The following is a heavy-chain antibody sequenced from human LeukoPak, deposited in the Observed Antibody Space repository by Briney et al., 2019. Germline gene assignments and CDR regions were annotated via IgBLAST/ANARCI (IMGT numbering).Heavy chain of an antibody. V-gene: IGHV3-23*01. CDR3: AKVITMVRGVISYFDY. J-gene: IGHJ4*02. D-gene: IGHD3-10*01. Sequence: PGGSLRLSCAASGFTFSSYGMSWVRQAPGKGLEWVSAISGSGGSTYYADSVKGRFTISRDNSKNTLYLQMNSLRAEDTAVYYCAKVITMVRGVISYFDYWGQGTLVTVSS. CDR2: ISGSGGST. CDR1: GFTFSSYG.